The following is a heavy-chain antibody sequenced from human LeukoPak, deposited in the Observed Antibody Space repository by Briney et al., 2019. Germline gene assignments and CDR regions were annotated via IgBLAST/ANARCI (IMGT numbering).Heavy chain of an antibody. CDR1: GGSFSGYY. CDR3: ARGRKSSSWYDALNYFDY. J-gene: IGHJ4*02. CDR2: INHSGST. Sequence: SDTLSLTCAVYGGSFSGYYWSWIRQPPGKGLEWIGEINHSGSTNYNPSLKSRVTISVDTSKNQFSLKLSSVTAADTAVYYCARGRKSSSWYDALNYFDYWGQGTLVTVSS. V-gene: IGHV4-34*01. D-gene: IGHD6-13*01.